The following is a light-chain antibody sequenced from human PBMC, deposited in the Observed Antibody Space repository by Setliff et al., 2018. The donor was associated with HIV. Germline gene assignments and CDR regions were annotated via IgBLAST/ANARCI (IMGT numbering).Light chain of an antibody. CDR2: DVS. CDR3: CSYAGSYTWV. CDR1: SSDVGSYNY. V-gene: IGLV2-11*01. J-gene: IGLJ1*01. Sequence: QSALAQPRSVSGSPGQSVTISCTGTSSDVGSYNYVSWYQQHPGKAPKLMIYDVSKRPSGVPDRFSGSKSGNTAPLTISGLQAEDEADYCCCSYAGSYTWVFGTGTKVTVL.